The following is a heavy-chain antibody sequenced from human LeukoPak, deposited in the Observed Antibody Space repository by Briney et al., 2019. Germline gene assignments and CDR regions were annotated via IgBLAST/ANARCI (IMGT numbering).Heavy chain of an antibody. CDR1: GFTFSSYW. J-gene: IGHJ6*02. CDR3: ARALYDFWSGIYYYHYGMDV. V-gene: IGHV3-7*03. CDR2: IKQDGSEK. D-gene: IGHD3-3*01. Sequence: GGSLRLSCAASGFTFSSYWKSWVRQAPGKGLEWVANIKQDGSEKYYVDSVKGRFTISRDNAKNSLYLQMNSLRAEDTAVYYCARALYDFWSGIYYYHYGMDVWGQGTTVTVSS.